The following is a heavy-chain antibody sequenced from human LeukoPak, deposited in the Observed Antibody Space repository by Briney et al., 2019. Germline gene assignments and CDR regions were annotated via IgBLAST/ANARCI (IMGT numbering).Heavy chain of an antibody. CDR1: GFTYSSYG. D-gene: IGHD3-22*01. Sequence: GGSLRLSCAASGFTYSSYGMHWVRQAPGKGLEWVAFIRYDGSDKYYADSVKGRFTISRDNSKNTLYLQMNSLRAEVTAVYYCATRDSSGYSPLDYWGQGTLVTVSS. CDR3: ATRDSSGYSPLDY. V-gene: IGHV3-30*02. J-gene: IGHJ4*02. CDR2: IRYDGSDK.